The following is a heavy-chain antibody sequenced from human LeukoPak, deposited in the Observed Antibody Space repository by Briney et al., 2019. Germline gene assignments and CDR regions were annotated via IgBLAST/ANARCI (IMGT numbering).Heavy chain of an antibody. V-gene: IGHV3-23*01. CDR1: SGAISTSHW. Sequence: GTLSLTCTVSSGAISTSHWLSWVRQPPGKGLEWVSAISGNGGSTYYADSVKGRFTISRDNSENTLYLQMSSLRAEDTAVYYCAGGIRGGLFDYWGQGTLVTVSS. J-gene: IGHJ4*02. CDR2: ISGNGGST. D-gene: IGHD3-10*01. CDR3: AGGIRGGLFDY.